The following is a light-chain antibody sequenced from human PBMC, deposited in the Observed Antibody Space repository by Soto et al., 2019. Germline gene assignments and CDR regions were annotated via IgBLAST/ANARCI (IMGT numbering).Light chain of an antibody. CDR1: SGYSTYI. J-gene: IGLJ2*01. Sequence: QPVLTQSSSASASLGSSVKLTCTLSSGYSTYIIAWHQQQPGKAPRYLMKVERSGSYNKGSGVPDRFSGSSSGADRYLTISNLQSEDEADYYCETWDSNTFVVFGGGNKLTVL. V-gene: IGLV4-60*03. CDR3: ETWDSNTFVV. CDR2: VERSGSY.